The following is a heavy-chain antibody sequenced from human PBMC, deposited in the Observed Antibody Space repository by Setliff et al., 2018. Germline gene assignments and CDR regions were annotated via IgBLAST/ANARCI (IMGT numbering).Heavy chain of an antibody. CDR2: INEDGSHK. CDR3: AKSGGDHCCPLEHHYYMDV. D-gene: IGHD2-21*02. J-gene: IGHJ6*03. V-gene: IGHV3-7*03. CDR1: GLIFTSYS. Sequence: GGSLRLSCAASGLIFTSYSMNWVRQAPGKGLERLANINEDGSHKWYVDSVMGRFTISRDNDRNFLYLQMHRLRTEDTGVYYCAKSGGDHCCPLEHHYYMDVWGTGTTVTVSS.